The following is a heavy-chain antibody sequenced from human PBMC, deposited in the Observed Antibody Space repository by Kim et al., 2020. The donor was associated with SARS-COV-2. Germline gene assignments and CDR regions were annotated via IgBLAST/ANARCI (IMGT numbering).Heavy chain of an antibody. D-gene: IGHD6-19*01. J-gene: IGHJ4*02. Sequence: PSLKSRVTIAVDTSKNQFSLKLSSMTAADTAVYYCLRGFTYSSGWYYFDYWGQGTLVTVSS. V-gene: IGHV4-39*01. CDR3: LRGFTYSSGWYYFDY.